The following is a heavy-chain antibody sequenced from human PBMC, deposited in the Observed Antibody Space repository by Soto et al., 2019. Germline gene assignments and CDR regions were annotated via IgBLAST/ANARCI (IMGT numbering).Heavy chain of an antibody. D-gene: IGHD7-27*01. CDR2: IIPIFGTA. J-gene: IGHJ5*02. Sequence: GASVKVSCKASGATFSSYAISWVRQAPGQGLEWMGGIIPIFGTANYAQKFQGRVTITADESTSTAYMELRSLRSEDTAVYYCARGAGLTRFAPRAQGTLVPVPQ. CDR1: GATFSSYA. CDR3: ARGAGLTRFAP. V-gene: IGHV1-69*13.